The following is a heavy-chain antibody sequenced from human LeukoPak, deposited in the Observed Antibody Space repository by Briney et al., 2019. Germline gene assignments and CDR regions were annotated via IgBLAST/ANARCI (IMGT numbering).Heavy chain of an antibody. Sequence: GGSLRLSCAASGFTFTNAWMDWVRQAPGKGLEWVGRIKSRPDGGTTDFAAPVKGRFTISRDDSKNTLYLHMNSPKTEDTAVYYCITVYDSVANWGRGTLVTVSS. CDR3: ITVYDSVAN. J-gene: IGHJ4*02. V-gene: IGHV3-15*01. CDR1: GFTFTNAW. CDR2: IKSRPDGGTT. D-gene: IGHD5-12*01.